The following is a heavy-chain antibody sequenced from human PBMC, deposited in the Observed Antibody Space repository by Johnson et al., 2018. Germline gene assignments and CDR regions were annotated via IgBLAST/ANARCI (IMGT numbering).Heavy chain of an antibody. CDR1: GFTFSSYA. D-gene: IGHD1-26*01. Sequence: VQLVESGGGVVQPGRSLRLSCAASGFTFSSYAMHWVRQAPGKGLEWVAVISYDGSNKYYADSVKGRFTISRDNSKNTLYLQMNSLRAGDTAGYYCARGMVPPSGSYYERLPGDAFDIWGQGTMVTVSS. CDR3: ARGMVPPSGSYYERLPGDAFDI. V-gene: IGHV3-30-3*01. CDR2: ISYDGSNK. J-gene: IGHJ3*02.